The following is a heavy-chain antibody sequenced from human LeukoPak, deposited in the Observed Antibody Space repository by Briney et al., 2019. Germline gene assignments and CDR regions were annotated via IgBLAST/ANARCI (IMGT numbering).Heavy chain of an antibody. CDR2: INHSGST. Sequence: SETLSLTCAVYGGSFSGYYWSWIRQPPGKGLEWIGEINHSGSTNYNPSLKSRVTISVDRSKNQFSLKLSSVTAADTAVYYCARAMVRGVMFDPWGQGTLVTVSS. CDR3: ARAMVRGVMFDP. D-gene: IGHD3-10*01. J-gene: IGHJ5*02. V-gene: IGHV4-34*01. CDR1: GGSFSGYY.